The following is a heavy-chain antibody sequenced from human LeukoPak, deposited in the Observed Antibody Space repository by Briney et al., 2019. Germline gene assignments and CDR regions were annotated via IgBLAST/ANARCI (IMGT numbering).Heavy chain of an antibody. CDR2: IYTSGST. Sequence: SGTLSLTCTVSGGSISSYYWSWIRQPAGKGLEWIGRIYTSGSTNYNPSLKSRVTMSVDTSKNQFSLKLSSVTAADTAVYYCAGGYYYDSSGYYYVDYWGQGTLVTVSS. J-gene: IGHJ4*02. CDR3: AGGYYYDSSGYYYVDY. D-gene: IGHD3-22*01. CDR1: GGSISSYY. V-gene: IGHV4-4*07.